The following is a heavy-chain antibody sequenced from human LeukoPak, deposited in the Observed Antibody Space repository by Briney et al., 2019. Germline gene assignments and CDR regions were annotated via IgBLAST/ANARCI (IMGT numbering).Heavy chain of an antibody. V-gene: IGHV1-69-2*01. CDR3: ATLSSGSLVPYYFDY. J-gene: IGHJ4*02. CDR2: VDPEDGET. CDR1: GYTFTDYY. D-gene: IGHD1-26*01. Sequence: ASVKVSCKVSGYTFTDYYMHWVQQAPGKGLEGMGLVDPEDGETLYAEKFQGRVTITADTSTDTAYMELSSLRSEDTAVYYCATLSSGSLVPYYFDYWGQGTLVTVSS.